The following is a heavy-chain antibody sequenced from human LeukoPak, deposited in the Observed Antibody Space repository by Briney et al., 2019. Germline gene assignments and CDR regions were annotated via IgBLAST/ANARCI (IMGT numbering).Heavy chain of an antibody. CDR1: GFTFSSYA. Sequence: GSLRLSCAASGFTFSSYAMSWVRQAPGKGLEWVSAISGSGGSTYYADSVKGRFTISRDNSKNTLYLQMNSLRAEDTAVYYCAKVRPLGGIQLWSYFDYWGQGTLVTVSS. CDR3: AKVRPLGGIQLWSYFDY. D-gene: IGHD5-18*01. V-gene: IGHV3-23*01. J-gene: IGHJ4*02. CDR2: ISGSGGST.